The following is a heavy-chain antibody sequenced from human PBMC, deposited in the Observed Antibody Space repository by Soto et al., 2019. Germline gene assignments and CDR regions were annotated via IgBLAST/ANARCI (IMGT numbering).Heavy chain of an antibody. D-gene: IGHD3-22*01. V-gene: IGHV1-69*06. CDR1: GGTFSNYA. CDR2: AIPVYGST. CDR3: ARRGVADSRGDFDV. Sequence: QVQLVQSGAEVKKPGTSVKVSCEVSGGTFSNYAITWVRQAPGQGLEWLGGAIPVYGSTNYAQKFQGRVTITAGKSATTKFIELGSLRSDDTAVYYCARRGVADSRGDFDVWGQGTLVTVS. J-gene: IGHJ3*01.